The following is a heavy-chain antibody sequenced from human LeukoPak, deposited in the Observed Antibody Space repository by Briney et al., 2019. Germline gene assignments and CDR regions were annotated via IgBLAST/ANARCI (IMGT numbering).Heavy chain of an antibody. CDR2: INSDGSNT. J-gene: IGHJ4*02. CDR1: GFTFSSYW. Sequence: GGSLRLSCAASGFTFSSYWMHWVRQAPGKGLVWVSRINSDGSNTNYADSVKGRFTISRDNAKNTLYLQMNSLRAEDTAVYYCARESATVVNLDYWGQGTLVTVSS. V-gene: IGHV3-74*01. CDR3: ARESATVVNLDY. D-gene: IGHD4-23*01.